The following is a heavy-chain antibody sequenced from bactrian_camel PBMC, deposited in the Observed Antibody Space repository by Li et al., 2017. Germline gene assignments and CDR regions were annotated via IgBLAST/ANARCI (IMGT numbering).Heavy chain of an antibody. CDR3: AKVGDGGGWTEYRH. D-gene: IGHD6*01. J-gene: IGHJ4*01. CDR1: GFTFSNYA. Sequence: VQLVESGGGLVQPGGSLRLSCAASGFTFSNYAMTWVRHPPGKGLEWVPLVNSNGGGTYYADSVKGRFTVSRDNAKNTVSLQLNSLKTEDTAMYYCAKVGDGGGWTEYRHWGQGTQVTVS. V-gene: IGHV3S40*01. CDR2: VNSNGGGT.